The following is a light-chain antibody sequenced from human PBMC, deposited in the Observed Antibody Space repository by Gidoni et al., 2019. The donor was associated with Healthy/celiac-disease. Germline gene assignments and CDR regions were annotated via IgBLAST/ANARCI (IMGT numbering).Light chain of an antibody. J-gene: IGKJ1*01. Sequence: DIQMTQSPSSLSASVGDRVNITCRASQSISSYLNWYQQKPGKAPKLLIYAASSMQSGVPSRFSGSGSGTDGTLTISSLQPEDFATYYCQQSYSTKWTFGQGTKVEI. V-gene: IGKV1-39*01. CDR2: AAS. CDR1: QSISSY. CDR3: QQSYSTKWT.